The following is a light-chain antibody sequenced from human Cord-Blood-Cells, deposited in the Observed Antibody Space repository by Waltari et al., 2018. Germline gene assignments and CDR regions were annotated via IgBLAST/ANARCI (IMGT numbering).Light chain of an antibody. J-gene: IGLJ3*02. V-gene: IGLV2-14*01. CDR2: DVS. Sequence: QSALTQPASVSGSPGQSITISCTGTSSDVGGYTYVSWYQQHPGKPPKPMIYDVSKRPSGVSNRFSGSKSGNTASLTISGLQAEDEADYYCSSYTSSSTWVFGGGTKLTVL. CDR3: SSYTSSSTWV. CDR1: SSDVGGYTY.